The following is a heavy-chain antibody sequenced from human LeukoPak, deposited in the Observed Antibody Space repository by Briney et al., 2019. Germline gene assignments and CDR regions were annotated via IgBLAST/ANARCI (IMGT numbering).Heavy chain of an antibody. D-gene: IGHD2-2*01. CDR3: ARDRGNCSSTSCYRNPLDY. J-gene: IGHJ4*02. CDR2: IIPIFGTA. CDR1: GGTFSNYA. Sequence: SVKVSCKASGGTFSNYAMSWVRQAPGQGLERMGGIIPIFGTANYAQKFQGRVTITTDESTSTAYMELSSLRSEDTAVYYCARDRGNCSSTSCYRNPLDYWGQGTLVTVSS. V-gene: IGHV1-69*05.